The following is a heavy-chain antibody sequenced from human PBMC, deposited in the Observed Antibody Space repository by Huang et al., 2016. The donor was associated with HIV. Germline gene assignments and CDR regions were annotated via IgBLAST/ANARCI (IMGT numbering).Heavy chain of an antibody. CDR1: GGTFRNLA. V-gene: IGHV1-69*01. Sequence: QVQLLQSGAEVKKPGSSVKVSCKASGGTFRNLAISWVRQAPGQGLEGRGGTIPIFGVTNYAQKFQGRVTLNADERTTTAYMELTGLTSEDTAIYYCAYWGNGYNSPFDCWGQGTLVTVSS. D-gene: IGHD5-18*01. CDR2: TIPIFGVT. CDR3: AYWGNGYNSPFDC. J-gene: IGHJ4*02.